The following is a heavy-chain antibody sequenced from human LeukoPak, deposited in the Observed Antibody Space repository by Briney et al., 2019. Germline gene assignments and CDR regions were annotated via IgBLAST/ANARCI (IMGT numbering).Heavy chain of an antibody. Sequence: ASVKVSCKASGYTFTSYAMNWVRQAPGQGLEWMGWINTNTGNPTYAQGFTGRFVFSLDTSVSTAYLQISSLKAEDTAVYYCARSQDFDWYVAFDIWGQGTMVTVSS. CDR2: INTNTGNP. V-gene: IGHV7-4-1*02. J-gene: IGHJ3*02. CDR3: ARSQDFDWYVAFDI. CDR1: GYTFTSYA. D-gene: IGHD3-9*01.